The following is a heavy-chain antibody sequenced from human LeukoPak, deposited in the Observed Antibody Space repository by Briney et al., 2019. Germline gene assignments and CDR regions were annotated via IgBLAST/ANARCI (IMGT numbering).Heavy chain of an antibody. Sequence: SETLSLTCTVSGGSISTSSSYWAWIRQPPGKGLEWIGYIYYSGSTYYNPSLKSRVTISVDTSKNQFSLKLSSVTAADTAVYYCARMYNWNDDWFDPWGQGPLVTVSS. D-gene: IGHD1-1*01. J-gene: IGHJ5*02. V-gene: IGHV4-31*03. CDR2: IYYSGST. CDR1: GGSISTSSSY. CDR3: ARMYNWNDDWFDP.